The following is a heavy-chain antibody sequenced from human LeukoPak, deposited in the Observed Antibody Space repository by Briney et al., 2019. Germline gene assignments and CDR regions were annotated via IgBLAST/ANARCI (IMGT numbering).Heavy chain of an antibody. J-gene: IGHJ5*02. D-gene: IGHD3-3*01. CDR3: AHQGSYYDFWSGYSGDDWFDP. V-gene: IGHV2-5*02. CDR1: GFSLSTSGVG. Sequence: SGPTLVKPTQTLTLTCTFSGFSLSTSGVGVGWLRQPPGKALEWLELIYWDDDKRYSPSLKSRLTITKDTSKNQVVLTMTNMDPVDTATYYCAHQGSYYDFWSGYSGDDWFDPWGQGTLVTVSS. CDR2: IYWDDDK.